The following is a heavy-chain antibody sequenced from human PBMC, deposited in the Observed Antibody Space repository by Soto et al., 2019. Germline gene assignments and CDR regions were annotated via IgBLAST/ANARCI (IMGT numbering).Heavy chain of an antibody. J-gene: IGHJ4*02. Sequence: GGSLRLSCSASGFTFSSYTMHWVRQAPGKGLEYVSAFSSNGVSTYYADSVKGRFTISRDNSKNTLYLQMSSLRAEDTAVYYCVKSFAVTLSVLMVYAILVDWGQGTLVTVSS. D-gene: IGHD2-8*01. CDR2: FSSNGVST. V-gene: IGHV3-64D*08. CDR1: GFTFSSYT. CDR3: VKSFAVTLSVLMVYAILVD.